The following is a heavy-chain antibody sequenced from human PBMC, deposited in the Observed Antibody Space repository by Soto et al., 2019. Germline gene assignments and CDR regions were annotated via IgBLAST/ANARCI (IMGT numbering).Heavy chain of an antibody. CDR1: GFTFSSYA. D-gene: IGHD3-22*01. J-gene: IGHJ3*02. Sequence: GGSLRLSCAASGFTFSSYAMHWVRQAPGKGLEWVAVISYDGSNKYYADSVKGRFTISRDNSKNTLYLQMNSLRAEDTAVYYWERGQPTYDSYFWDGFDIGGEGTMVTVS. CDR2: ISYDGSNK. V-gene: IGHV3-30-3*01. CDR3: ERGQPTYDSYFWDGFDI.